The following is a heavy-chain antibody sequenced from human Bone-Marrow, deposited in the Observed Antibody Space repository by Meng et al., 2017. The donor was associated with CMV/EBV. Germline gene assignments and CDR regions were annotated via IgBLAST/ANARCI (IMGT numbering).Heavy chain of an antibody. Sequence: GQLVQAGAEWKKPGASVKVSWKASDFTVTDYYLHWVRQAPGQWLEWIGWINPNDDTNYAQNFQGRVTMTRDMSINTVYMELSRLTSDDTAVYYCARSSGWSRFDYWGLGTLVTVSS. D-gene: IGHD6-19*01. CDR1: DFTVTDYY. CDR2: INPNDDT. CDR3: ARSSGWSRFDY. V-gene: IGHV1-2*02. J-gene: IGHJ4*02.